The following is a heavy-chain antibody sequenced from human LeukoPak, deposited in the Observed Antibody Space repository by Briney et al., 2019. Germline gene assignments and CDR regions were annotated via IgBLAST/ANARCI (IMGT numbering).Heavy chain of an antibody. CDR3: VKDLYKGDSASWYFFHY. D-gene: IGHD6-13*01. J-gene: IGHJ4*02. Sequence: GGSLRPSCSASGFIISDYAMHWARQAPGKGLEYVSGISANGGSTYYADSVKGRFTISRDTSKNTLYLQVSSLRAEDTAMYYCVKDLYKGDSASWYFFHYWGQGTPVTVSS. CDR1: GFIISDYA. CDR2: ISANGGST. V-gene: IGHV3-64D*06.